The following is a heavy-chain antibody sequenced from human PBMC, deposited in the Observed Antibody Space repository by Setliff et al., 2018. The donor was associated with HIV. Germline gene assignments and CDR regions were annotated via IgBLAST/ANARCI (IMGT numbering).Heavy chain of an antibody. J-gene: IGHJ5*02. CDR1: GYTFTRHY. Sequence: ASVKVSCKASGYTFTRHYMHWVRQAPGQGLEWMGIINPSGGSTYSAQNFQGRVTPTRDTSTSTVYMELSSLRSEDKSVYYCARVRYCSGGSCYGGEYWFDPWGQGTLVTVSS. CDR3: ARVRYCSGGSCYGGEYWFDP. CDR2: INPSGGST. D-gene: IGHD2-15*01. V-gene: IGHV1-46*01.